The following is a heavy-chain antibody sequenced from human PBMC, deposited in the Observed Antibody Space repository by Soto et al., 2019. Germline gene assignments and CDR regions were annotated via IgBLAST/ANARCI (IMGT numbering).Heavy chain of an antibody. V-gene: IGHV3-30*18. Sequence: GGSLRLSCAASGFTFSSYGMHWVRQAPGKGLEWVAVISYDGSNKYYADSVKGRFTISRDNSKNTLYLQMNSLRAEDTAVYYCEKDFKSSTGDYWGQGTLVTVSS. CDR2: ISYDGSNK. J-gene: IGHJ4*02. CDR1: GFTFSSYG. CDR3: EKDFKSSTGDY. D-gene: IGHD2-8*02.